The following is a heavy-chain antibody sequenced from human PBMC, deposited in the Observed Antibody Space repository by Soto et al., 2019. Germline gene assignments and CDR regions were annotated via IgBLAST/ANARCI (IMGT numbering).Heavy chain of an antibody. CDR3: ARVTYFDFWSGYPWFDP. Sequence: GGSLRLSCAASGFTFSSYWMSWVRQAPGKGLEWVANIKQDGSEKYYVDSVKGRFTISRDNAKNSLYLQMNSLRAEDTAVYYCARVTYFDFWSGYPWFDPWGQGTLVTVSS. CDR2: IKQDGSEK. CDR1: GFTFSSYW. J-gene: IGHJ5*02. V-gene: IGHV3-7*04. D-gene: IGHD3-3*01.